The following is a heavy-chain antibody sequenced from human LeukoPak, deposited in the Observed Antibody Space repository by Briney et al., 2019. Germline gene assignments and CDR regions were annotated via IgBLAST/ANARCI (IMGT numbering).Heavy chain of an antibody. CDR1: GFTFSSYS. D-gene: IGHD3-3*01. J-gene: IGHJ6*03. Sequence: PGGSLRLSCAASGFTFSSYSMNWVRQAPGKGLEWVSYISSSSSTIYYADSVKGRFTISRDNAKNSLYLQMNSLRAEDTAVYYCARDIRSGRVIIYYMDVWGKGTTVTVSS. CDR2: ISSSSSTI. V-gene: IGHV3-48*01. CDR3: ARDIRSGRVIIYYMDV.